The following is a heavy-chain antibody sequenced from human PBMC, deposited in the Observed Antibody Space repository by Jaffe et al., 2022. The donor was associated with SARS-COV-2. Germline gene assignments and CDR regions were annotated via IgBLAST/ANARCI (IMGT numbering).Heavy chain of an antibody. CDR3: ARGSSSSWYDGTDAFDI. D-gene: IGHD6-13*01. Sequence: QLQLQESGSGLVKPSQTLSLTCAVSGGSISSGGYSWSWIRQPPGKGLEWIGYIYHSGSTYYNPSLKSRVTISVDRSKNQFSLKLSSVTAADTAVYYCARGSSSSWYDGTDAFDIWGQGTMVTVSS. V-gene: IGHV4-30-2*01. CDR2: IYHSGST. CDR1: GGSISSGGYS. J-gene: IGHJ3*02.